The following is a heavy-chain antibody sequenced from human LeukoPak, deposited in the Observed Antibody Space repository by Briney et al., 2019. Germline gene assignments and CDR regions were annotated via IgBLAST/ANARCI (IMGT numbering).Heavy chain of an antibody. CDR3: VKALSASKRYFDY. Sequence: GGSLRLSCAASGFTFSSYAMSWVRQAPGKGLEWVSAISGSGGSTYYADSVKGRFTISRDNSKNTLYLQMNSLRAEDTAVYYCVKALSASKRYFDYWGQGTLVTVSS. V-gene: IGHV3-23*01. CDR1: GFTFSSYA. CDR2: ISGSGGST. D-gene: IGHD3-3*01. J-gene: IGHJ4*02.